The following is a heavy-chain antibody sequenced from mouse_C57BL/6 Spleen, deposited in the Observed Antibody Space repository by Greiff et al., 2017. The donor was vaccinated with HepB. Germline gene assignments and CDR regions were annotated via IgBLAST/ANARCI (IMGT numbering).Heavy chain of an antibody. CDR1: GYSITSGYD. CDR2: ISYSGST. CDR3: ARDHYSNWYFDV. Sequence: EVKLQESGPGMVKPSQSLSLTCTVTGYSITSGYDWHWIRHFPGNKLEWMGYISYSGSTNYNPSLKSRISITHDTSKNHFFLKLNSVTTEDTATYYCARDHYSNWYFDVWGTGTTVTVSS. V-gene: IGHV3-1*01. D-gene: IGHD2-5*01. J-gene: IGHJ1*03.